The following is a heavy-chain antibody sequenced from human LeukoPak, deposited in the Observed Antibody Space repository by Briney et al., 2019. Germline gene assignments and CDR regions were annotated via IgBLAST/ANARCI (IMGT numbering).Heavy chain of an antibody. CDR1: GFTLSSYA. CDR3: VTDYGGSSGAFDI. CDR2: ISSSSSDI. Sequence: EGSLRLSCTGSGFTLSSYAMNWVRRAPGQGLEWVSSISSSSSDIYYTDSVKGRFTISRDNAKNSLYLQMNSLRAEDTAVYYCVTDYGGSSGAFDIWGQGKMVTVTS. D-gene: IGHD4-23*01. V-gene: IGHV3-21*01. J-gene: IGHJ3*02.